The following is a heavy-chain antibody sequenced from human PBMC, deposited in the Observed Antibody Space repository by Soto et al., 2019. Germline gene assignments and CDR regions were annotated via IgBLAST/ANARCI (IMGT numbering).Heavy chain of an antibody. CDR3: ARGNSGYSYRYGMDV. V-gene: IGHV4-59*01. CDR1: ACSINSYY. D-gene: IGHD5-18*01. CDR2: IYYSGRT. Sequence: SETLSLTCTVSACSINSYYWTWIRQPPGKGMEWIGYIYYSGRTTFNPSLKSRVTISVDTSKNQFSLKLSSVTAADTAVYYCARGNSGYSYRYGMDVWGQGTTVTVSS. J-gene: IGHJ6*02.